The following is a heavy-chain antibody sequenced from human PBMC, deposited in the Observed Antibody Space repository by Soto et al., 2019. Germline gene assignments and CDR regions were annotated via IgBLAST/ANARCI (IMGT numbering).Heavy chain of an antibody. J-gene: IGHJ4*02. CDR2: VFYNGRT. V-gene: IGHV4-59*13. CDR3: ARALDSSAAPFDF. CDR1: GCSINNYY. Sequence: SETLSFTCTVPGCSINNYYWSWIRQPPGTGLEWIGFVFYNGRTDYNPSLESRVSISLDTSRSQFSLKLNSVAAADTAVYYCARALDSSAAPFDFWGQGTLVTVSS. D-gene: IGHD2-2*01.